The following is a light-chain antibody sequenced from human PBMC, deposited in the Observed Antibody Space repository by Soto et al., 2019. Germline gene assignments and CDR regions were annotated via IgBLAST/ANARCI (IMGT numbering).Light chain of an antibody. CDR3: SSYAGSNNYVV. Sequence: QSVLTQPPSASGSPGQSVAISCTGTSSDVGGYNYVSWYQQHPGKAPKLMISEVNIRPSGVPARFSGSKSGNTASLTVSGLQAEDEADYYCSSYAGSNNYVVFGGGTKLTVL. V-gene: IGLV2-8*01. CDR1: SSDVGGYNY. J-gene: IGLJ2*01. CDR2: EVN.